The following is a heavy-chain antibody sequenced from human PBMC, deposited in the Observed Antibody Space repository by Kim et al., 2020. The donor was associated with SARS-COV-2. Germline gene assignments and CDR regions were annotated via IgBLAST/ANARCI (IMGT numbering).Heavy chain of an antibody. Sequence: GGSLRLSCAASGFIVGVNYMNWVRQAPGKGLEWVSVIYSNGRPDYADSVKGRFTISRDSSKNTLYLQMNSRRVDDTAVYYCAKSTGWGTLHSFDPWGHGTLVTVSS. V-gene: IGHV3-53*01. CDR2: IYSNGRP. D-gene: IGHD3-16*01. CDR3: AKSTGWGTLHSFDP. J-gene: IGHJ5*02. CDR1: GFIVGVNY.